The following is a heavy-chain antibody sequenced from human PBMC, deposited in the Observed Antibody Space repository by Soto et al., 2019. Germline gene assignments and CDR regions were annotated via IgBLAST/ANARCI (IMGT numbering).Heavy chain of an antibody. CDR3: VNRRELGFGNNYYYYGMDV. D-gene: IGHD3-10*01. CDR1: GFTFSSYA. J-gene: IGHJ6*02. CDR2: ISGSGGST. Sequence: EVQLLESGGGLVQPGGSLRLSCAASGFTFSSYAMSWVRQAPGKGLEWVSAISGSGGSTYYADSVKGRFTISRDNSKNTLYLQMNSLRAEDTAVYYCVNRRELGFGNNYYYYGMDVWGQGTTVTVSS. V-gene: IGHV3-23*01.